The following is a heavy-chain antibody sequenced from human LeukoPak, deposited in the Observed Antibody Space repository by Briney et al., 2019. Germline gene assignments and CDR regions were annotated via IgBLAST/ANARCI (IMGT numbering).Heavy chain of an antibody. CDR3: VTSGVEDY. CDR1: GFSFSSYE. V-gene: IGHV3-48*03. J-gene: IGHJ4*02. Sequence: GGSLRLSCTASGFSFSSYEMNWVRQAPGKGLEWVSFISASGSNIYYADSVKGRFTISRDNAKNSLYLQMNSLRAEDTAVYYCVTSGVEDYWGQGTLVSVSS. D-gene: IGHD2-15*01. CDR2: ISASGSNI.